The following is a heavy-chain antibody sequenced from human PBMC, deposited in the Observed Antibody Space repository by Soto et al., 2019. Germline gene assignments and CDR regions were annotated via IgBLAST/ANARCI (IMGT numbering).Heavy chain of an antibody. D-gene: IGHD3-22*01. CDR2: ISYDGSNK. CDR3: AKDSDYYDSSGYGSFFDY. Sequence: GGSLRLSCAASGFTFSSYGMHWVRQAPGKGLEWVAVISYDGSNKYYADSVKGRFTISRDNSKNTLYLQMNSLRAEDTAVYYCAKDSDYYDSSGYGSFFDYWGQGTLVTVSS. J-gene: IGHJ4*02. V-gene: IGHV3-30*18. CDR1: GFTFSSYG.